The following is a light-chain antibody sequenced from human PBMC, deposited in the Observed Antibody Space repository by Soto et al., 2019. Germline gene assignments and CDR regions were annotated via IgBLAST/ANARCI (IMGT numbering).Light chain of an antibody. J-gene: IGKJ5*01. CDR1: HSVSSN. CDR2: AAS. Sequence: EIVMPQSQTTLSVSPGERASLSGIASHSVSSNLAWYQQKPGQAPRLLIYAASTRAAGIPARFSGSGSGTEFTLTISSLQSEDFAVYYCQQYNNWPITFGQGRRLEI. CDR3: QQYNNWPIT. V-gene: IGKV3-15*01.